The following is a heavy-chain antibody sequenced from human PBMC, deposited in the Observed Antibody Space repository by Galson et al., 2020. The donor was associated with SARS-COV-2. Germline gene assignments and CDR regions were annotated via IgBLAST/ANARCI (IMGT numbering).Heavy chain of an antibody. D-gene: IGHD3-10*01. J-gene: IGHJ6*02. CDR2: ISGYNGNT. V-gene: IGHV1-18*01. CDR3: ARGVGERIRGVIPHYFYALDV. CDR1: GYNFANYG. Sequence: ASVKVSCKTSGYNFANYGIIWVRQTPGHGLEWMGWISGYNGNTEYAQNMQGRVTLTTDKSTTTAFMQLGSLRSDDTAVYYCARGVGERIRGVIPHYFYALDVWGQGTAVTVSS.